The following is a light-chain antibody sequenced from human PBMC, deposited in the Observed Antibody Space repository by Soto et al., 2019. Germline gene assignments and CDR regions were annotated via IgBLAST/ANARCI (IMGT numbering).Light chain of an antibody. V-gene: IGKV1-5*01. J-gene: IGKJ1*01. CDR2: EVS. CDR3: QQYNGYPWT. CDR1: QSIDSW. Sequence: SQSIDSWLAWYQQKPGRAPKLLLYEVSSLQSGVPPRFSGSGSGTEFTLTITSLQPGDFATYYCQQYNGYPWTFGQGTKVDIK.